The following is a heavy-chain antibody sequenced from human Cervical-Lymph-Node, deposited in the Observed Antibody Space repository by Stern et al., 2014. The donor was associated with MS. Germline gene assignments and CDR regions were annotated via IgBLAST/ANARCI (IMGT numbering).Heavy chain of an antibody. Sequence: QVQLQESGPGLVKPSETLSLTCTVSGGSISSYYWSWIRQPPGKGLEWIGYIYYSGSTNYNPSLKSRVTISVDTSKNQFSLKLSSVTAADTAVYYCARDRGGTPPYWYFDLWGRGTLVTVSS. V-gene: IGHV4-59*01. J-gene: IGHJ2*01. CDR3: ARDRGGTPPYWYFDL. D-gene: IGHD3-10*01. CDR2: IYYSGST. CDR1: GGSISSYY.